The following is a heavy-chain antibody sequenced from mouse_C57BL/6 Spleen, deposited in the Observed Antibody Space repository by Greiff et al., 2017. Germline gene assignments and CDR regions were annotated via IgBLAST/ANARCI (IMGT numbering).Heavy chain of an antibody. J-gene: IGHJ2*01. CDR1: GYTFTSYW. Sequence: VQLQQPGAELVKPGASVKLSCKASGYTFTSYWMQWVKQRPGQGLEWIREIDPSDSYTNYNQKFKGKATLTVDTSSSTAYMQLSSLTSEDSAVYYCARSNYYGSSEDYFDYWGQGTTLTVSS. CDR2: IDPSDSYT. CDR3: ARSNYYGSSEDYFDY. V-gene: IGHV1-50*01. D-gene: IGHD1-1*01.